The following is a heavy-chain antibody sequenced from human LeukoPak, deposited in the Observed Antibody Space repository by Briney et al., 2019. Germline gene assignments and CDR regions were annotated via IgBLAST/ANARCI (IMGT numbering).Heavy chain of an antibody. Sequence: PSETLSLTCTVSGGSINTYYWTWIRQHPGKGLEWIGYIYNSGSTYYTPSLKSRVTISVDTSKNQFSLKLTSVTAADTAVYYCARGGGYDSLDVWGQGSTVTVSS. J-gene: IGHJ6*02. D-gene: IGHD5-12*01. CDR2: IYNSGST. CDR1: GGSINTYY. CDR3: ARGGGYDSLDV. V-gene: IGHV4-59*06.